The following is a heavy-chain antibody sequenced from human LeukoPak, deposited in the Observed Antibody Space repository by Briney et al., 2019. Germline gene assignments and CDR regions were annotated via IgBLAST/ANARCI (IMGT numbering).Heavy chain of an antibody. CDR3: ARSYYGSGSYKPAGYDAFDI. V-gene: IGHV1-69*04. J-gene: IGHJ3*02. CDR2: IIPILGIA. D-gene: IGHD3-10*01. Sequence: SVKVSCKASGGTFSSYAISWVRQAPGQGLEWMGRIIPILGIANYAQKFQGRVTITADKSTSTAYMELSSLRSEDTAVYYCARSYYGSGSYKPAGYDAFDIWGQGTMVTVSS. CDR1: GGTFSSYA.